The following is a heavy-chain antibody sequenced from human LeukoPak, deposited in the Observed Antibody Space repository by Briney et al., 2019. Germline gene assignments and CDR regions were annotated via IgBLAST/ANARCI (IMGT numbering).Heavy chain of an antibody. J-gene: IGHJ4*02. V-gene: IGHV3-21*01. Sequence: GGSLRLSCAASGFTFSSYSMNWVRQAPGKGLEWVSSISSSSSYIYYADSVKGRFTISRDNAKNSLYLQMNSLRAEDTAVYYCARDLSIAAAGDDYWGQGTLVTVSS. D-gene: IGHD6-13*01. CDR1: GFTFSSYS. CDR2: ISSSSSYI. CDR3: ARDLSIAAAGDDY.